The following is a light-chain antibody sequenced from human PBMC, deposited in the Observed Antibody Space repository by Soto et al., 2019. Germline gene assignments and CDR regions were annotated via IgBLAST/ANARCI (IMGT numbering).Light chain of an antibody. Sequence: ERLMAQSSATGSVSPWDIATLSFGAIHSFSSNLAWYQQKPGQAPRLLIYGASTRATGIPARFSGGGSGTEFTLTITSLQPGDFGTYYCQQYNGHTWMFGQGTKVDIK. V-gene: IGKV3-15*01. CDR1: HSFSSN. J-gene: IGKJ1*01. CDR3: QQYNGHTWM. CDR2: GAS.